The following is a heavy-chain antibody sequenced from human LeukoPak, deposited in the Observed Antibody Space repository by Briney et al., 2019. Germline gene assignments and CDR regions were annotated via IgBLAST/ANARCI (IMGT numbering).Heavy chain of an antibody. V-gene: IGHV3-66*01. J-gene: IGHJ4*02. CDR1: GFTVSSNY. Sequence: GGSLRLSCAASGFTVSSNYMSWVRQAPGKGLEWVSVIYSGGSTYYADSVKGRLTISRDNSKNTLYLQMNSLRAEGTAVYYCARDLESGGPFDYWGQGTLVTVSS. D-gene: IGHD3-10*01. CDR2: IYSGGST. CDR3: ARDLESGGPFDY.